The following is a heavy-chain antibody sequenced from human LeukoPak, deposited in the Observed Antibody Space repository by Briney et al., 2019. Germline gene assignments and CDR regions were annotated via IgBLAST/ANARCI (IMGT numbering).Heavy chain of an antibody. V-gene: IGHV3-21*01. CDR3: ARALYGSGSYCY. D-gene: IGHD3-10*01. CDR1: GFTLSSYS. CDR2: ISSSSSYI. J-gene: IGHJ4*02. Sequence: GGSLRLSCAASGFTLSSYSMNWVRQAPGKGLEWVSSISSSSSYIYYADSVKGRFTISRDNAKNSLYLQMNSLRAEDTAVYYCARALYGSGSYCYWGQGTLVTVSS.